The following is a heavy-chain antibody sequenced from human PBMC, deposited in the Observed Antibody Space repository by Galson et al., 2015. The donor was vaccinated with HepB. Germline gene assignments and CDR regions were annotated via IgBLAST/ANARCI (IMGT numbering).Heavy chain of an antibody. Sequence: SLRLSCAVSGFTVRTNYMSWVRQAPGKGLEWVSIIYSGGSTYYADSVKGRFTISRDISENTVYLQVNSLRVEDTAVYYCARGVDWGSGFDYWGQGTLVTVSP. CDR1: GFTVRTNY. CDR3: ARGVDWGSGFDY. J-gene: IGHJ4*02. D-gene: IGHD7-27*01. V-gene: IGHV3-53*01. CDR2: IYSGGST.